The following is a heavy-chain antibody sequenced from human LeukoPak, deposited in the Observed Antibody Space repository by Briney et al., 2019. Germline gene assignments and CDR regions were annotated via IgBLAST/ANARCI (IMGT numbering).Heavy chain of an antibody. D-gene: IGHD6-19*01. Sequence: SETLSLTCTVSGGSISSYYWSWIRRPPGKGLEWIGYIYYSGSTNYNPSLKSRVTISVDTSKNQFSLKLSSVTAADTAVYYCARLWYSSGPDYWGQGTLVTVSS. CDR2: IYYSGST. J-gene: IGHJ4*02. V-gene: IGHV4-59*08. CDR1: GGSISSYY. CDR3: ARLWYSSGPDY.